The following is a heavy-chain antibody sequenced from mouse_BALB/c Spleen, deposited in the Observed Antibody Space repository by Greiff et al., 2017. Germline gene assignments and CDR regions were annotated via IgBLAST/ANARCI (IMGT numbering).Heavy chain of an antibody. CDR1: GFTFSSYA. CDR2: ISSGGSYT. J-gene: IGHJ4*01. Sequence: EVKLVESGGGLVKPGGSLKLSCAASGFTFSSYAMSWVRQSPGKRLEWVAEISSGGSYTYYPDTVTGRFTIARDNAKNTLYLEMSSLRSEDTAMYYCASAYYDYARYSMDYWGQGTTVTVSS. V-gene: IGHV5-9-4*01. CDR3: ASAYYDYARYSMDY. D-gene: IGHD2-4*01.